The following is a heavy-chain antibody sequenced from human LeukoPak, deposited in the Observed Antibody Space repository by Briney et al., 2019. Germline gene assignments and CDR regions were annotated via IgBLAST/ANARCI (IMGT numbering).Heavy chain of an antibody. D-gene: IGHD6-19*01. CDR3: ARGGGVGAVADHFDY. V-gene: IGHV1-18*01. Sequence: ASVKVSCKASGYIFTSYAISWVRQAPGQGLEWMGWISAYNGNTDYAQKLQGRVTMTTDTSTSTAYMELRSLRSDDTAAYYCARGGGVGAVADHFDYWGQGTLVTVSS. CDR1: GYIFTSYA. J-gene: IGHJ4*02. CDR2: ISAYNGNT.